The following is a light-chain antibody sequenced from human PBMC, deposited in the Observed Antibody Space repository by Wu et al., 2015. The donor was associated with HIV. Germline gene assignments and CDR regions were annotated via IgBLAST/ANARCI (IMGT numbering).Light chain of an antibody. CDR2: AAS. J-gene: IGKJ2*01. V-gene: IGKV1-8*01. CDR1: QDIGSY. CDR3: QQYYSYPYT. Sequence: IRMTQSPSSLSASTGDRVTITCRASQDIGSYLAWYQQKPGKAPNLLIYAASTLQSGVTSRFSGSGSGTDFTLTISCLQSEDFATYYCQQYYSYPYTFGQGTKLDIK.